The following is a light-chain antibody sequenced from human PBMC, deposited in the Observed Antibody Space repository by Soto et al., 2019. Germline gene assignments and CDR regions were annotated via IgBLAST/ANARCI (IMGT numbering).Light chain of an antibody. Sequence: QSALTQPASVSGSPGQSITISCTGTSSDIGTYNSVSWYQHHPGKAPKLLIFEVIDRPSGVSDRFSGSKSGNTASLTISGLQPEDEADYYCCSYTSTATLVFGGGTKLTVL. CDR1: SSDIGTYNS. CDR2: EVI. V-gene: IGLV2-14*01. CDR3: CSYTSTATLV. J-gene: IGLJ3*02.